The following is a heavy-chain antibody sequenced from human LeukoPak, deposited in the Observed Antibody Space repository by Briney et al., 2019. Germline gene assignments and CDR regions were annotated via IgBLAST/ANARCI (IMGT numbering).Heavy chain of an antibody. CDR3: ANHYYDSSGYPYYFDY. Sequence: GGSLRLSCAASGFTFTNYAMTWVRQAPGKGLEWVSAISGSGGNTYYADSVKGRFTISRDNSKNTLFLQMNSLRAEDTAVYYCANHYYDSSGYPYYFDYWGQGTLVTVSS. D-gene: IGHD3-22*01. CDR2: ISGSGGNT. CDR1: GFTFTNYA. V-gene: IGHV3-23*01. J-gene: IGHJ4*02.